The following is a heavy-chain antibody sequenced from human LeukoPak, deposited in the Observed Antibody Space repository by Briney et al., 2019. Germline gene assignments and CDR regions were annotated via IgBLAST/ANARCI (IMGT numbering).Heavy chain of an antibody. CDR2: IYNSGTT. V-gene: IGHV4-61*02. CDR3: ARDYGGNRPYYLDY. J-gene: IGHJ4*02. Sequence: SETLSLTCTGSGASVSSDVYYWSWIRQPAGRGLAWIGRIYNSGTTNYNPSLQSRVTISVDTSKNQFSLRLSSVTAADTAIYYCARDYGGNRPYYLDYWGQGTLVTVSS. D-gene: IGHD4-23*01. CDR1: GASVSSDVYY.